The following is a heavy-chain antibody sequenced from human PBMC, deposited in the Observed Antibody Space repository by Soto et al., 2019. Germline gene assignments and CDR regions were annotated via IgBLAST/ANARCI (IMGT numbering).Heavy chain of an antibody. Sequence: KTSETLSLTXTVSGGSISSYYWSWIRQPPGKGLEWIGYIYYSGSTNYNPSLKSRVTISVDTSKNQFSLKLSSVTAADTAVYYCARGGATTPVDYYYYGMDVWGQGTTVTVSS. J-gene: IGHJ6*02. CDR1: GGSISSYY. CDR2: IYYSGST. V-gene: IGHV4-59*01. CDR3: ARGGATTPVDYYYYGMDV. D-gene: IGHD1-26*01.